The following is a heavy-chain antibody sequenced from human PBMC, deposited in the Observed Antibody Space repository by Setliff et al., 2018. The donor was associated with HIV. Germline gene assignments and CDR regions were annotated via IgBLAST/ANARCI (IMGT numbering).Heavy chain of an antibody. CDR1: GDSINTHY. CDR3: ARSPVGAGASFP. D-gene: IGHD1-26*01. J-gene: IGHJ5*02. V-gene: IGHV4-59*11. Sequence: SETLSLTCTVSGDSINTHYWSWIRRPPGKGLEWIGCISHSGNTNFNPSLNSRVTISLDTSKNQFSLRLTSLTAADTAIYYCARSPVGAGASFPWGRGILVTV. CDR2: ISHSGNT.